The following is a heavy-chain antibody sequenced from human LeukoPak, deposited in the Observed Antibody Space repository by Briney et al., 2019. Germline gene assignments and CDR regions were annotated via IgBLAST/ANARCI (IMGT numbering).Heavy chain of an antibody. Sequence: GGSLRLSCVASGFSFSTYAMNWVRQAPGKGPEWVSYVSSASSHVYYADSVRGRFIISRDNAKNSLYLQMNSLRAEDTAVYYCASAGGSGSYYLPIDYWGQGTLVTVSS. V-gene: IGHV3-21*01. J-gene: IGHJ4*02. CDR3: ASAGGSGSYYLPIDY. D-gene: IGHD3-10*01. CDR1: GFSFSTYA. CDR2: VSSASSHV.